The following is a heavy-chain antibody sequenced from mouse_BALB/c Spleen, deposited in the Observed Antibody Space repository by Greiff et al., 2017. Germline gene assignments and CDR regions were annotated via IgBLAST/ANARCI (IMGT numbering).Heavy chain of an antibody. V-gene: IGHV5-6-5*01. CDR1: GFTFSSYA. CDR3: ARGNLYYDYDY. Sequence: VQLKESGGGLVKPGGSLKLSCAASGFTFSSYAMSWVRQTPEKRLEWVASISSGGSTYYPDSVKGRFTISRDNARNILYLQMSSLRSEDTAMYYCARGNLYYDYDYWGQGTTLTVSS. D-gene: IGHD2-4*01. CDR2: ISSGGST. J-gene: IGHJ2*01.